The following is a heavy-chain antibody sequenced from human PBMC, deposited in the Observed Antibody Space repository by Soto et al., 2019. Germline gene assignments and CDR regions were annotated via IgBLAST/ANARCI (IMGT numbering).Heavy chain of an antibody. CDR1: GYTFTSYG. V-gene: IGHV1-18*01. J-gene: IGHJ4*02. Sequence: QVQLVQSGAEVKKPGASVKVSCKASGYTFTSYGISWVRQAPGQGLEWMGWISAYNGNTNYAQKLQGRVTMTTDTSPSTAYMELRSLRSDDTAVYYCARESEGYCTNGVCLIDYWGQGTLVTVSS. CDR2: ISAYNGNT. D-gene: IGHD2-8*01. CDR3: ARESEGYCTNGVCLIDY.